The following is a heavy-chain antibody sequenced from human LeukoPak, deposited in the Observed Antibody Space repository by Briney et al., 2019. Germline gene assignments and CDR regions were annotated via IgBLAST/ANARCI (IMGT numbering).Heavy chain of an antibody. D-gene: IGHD3-16*01. Sequence: GGSLRLSCAASGFTLSHYSMTWARQAPVKGLEWVSAISGDGTRTYYADSVKGRFTISRDNSKNTLYLEMSSLRVEDTAIYYCAKWPEGAMDYFDYWGQGTLVTVSS. CDR2: ISGDGTRT. J-gene: IGHJ4*02. CDR1: GFTLSHYS. CDR3: AKWPEGAMDYFDY. V-gene: IGHV3-23*01.